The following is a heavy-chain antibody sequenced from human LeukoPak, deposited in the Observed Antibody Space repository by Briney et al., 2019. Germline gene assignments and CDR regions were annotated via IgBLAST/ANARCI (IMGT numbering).Heavy chain of an antibody. Sequence: SQTLSLTCAISGDSVSSRSAAWNWIRQSPSRGLEWLGRTYYRSKWSDDYAVSVKSRITIKPDTSKNQFSLQLNSVTPKDTAVYYCARVAARHFDYWGQGTLVTVSS. J-gene: IGHJ4*02. D-gene: IGHD6-6*01. CDR2: TYYRSKWSD. CDR3: ARVAARHFDY. V-gene: IGHV6-1*01. CDR1: GDSVSSRSAA.